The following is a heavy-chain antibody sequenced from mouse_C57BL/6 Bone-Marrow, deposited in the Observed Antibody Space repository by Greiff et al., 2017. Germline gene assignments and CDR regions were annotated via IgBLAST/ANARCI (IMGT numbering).Heavy chain of an antibody. J-gene: IGHJ3*01. CDR2: IRLKSDNYAT. CDR3: TGIYDRPFAY. V-gene: IGHV6-3*01. D-gene: IGHD2-3*01. Sequence: DVQLQESGGGLVQPGGSMKLSCVASGFTFSNYWMNWVRQSPEKGLEWVAQIRLKSDNYATHYAESVKGRFTISRDDSKSSVYLQMNNLRAEDTGIYYCTGIYDRPFAYWGQGTLVTVSA. CDR1: GFTFSNYW.